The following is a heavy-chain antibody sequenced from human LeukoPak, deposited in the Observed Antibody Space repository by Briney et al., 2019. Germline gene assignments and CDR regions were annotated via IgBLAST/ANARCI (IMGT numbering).Heavy chain of an antibody. Sequence: SETLSLTCTVSGGSISSGDYYWSWIRQPPGKGLEWIGYIYYSGSTYYNPSLKSRVTISVDTSKNQFSLKPRSVTAADTAVYYCAREESRDGYNHWDYWGQGTLVTVSS. CDR3: AREESRDGYNHWDY. CDR1: GGSISSGDYY. V-gene: IGHV4-30-4*01. D-gene: IGHD5-24*01. J-gene: IGHJ4*02. CDR2: IYYSGST.